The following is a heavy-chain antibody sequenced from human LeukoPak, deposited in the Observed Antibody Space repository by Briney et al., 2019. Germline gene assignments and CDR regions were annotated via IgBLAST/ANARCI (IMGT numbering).Heavy chain of an antibody. CDR1: GGSISSSSYY. CDR3: ARHAFAIGSYGDY. J-gene: IGHJ4*02. V-gene: IGHV4-39*01. D-gene: IGHD1-26*01. CDR2: IYYSGST. Sequence: PSETLSLTXTVSGGSISSSSYYWGWIRQPPGKGLEGFGSIYYSGSTYYNPSLKSRVTISVDTSKNQFSLKLSSVTAADTAVYYCARHAFAIGSYGDYWGQGTLVTVSS.